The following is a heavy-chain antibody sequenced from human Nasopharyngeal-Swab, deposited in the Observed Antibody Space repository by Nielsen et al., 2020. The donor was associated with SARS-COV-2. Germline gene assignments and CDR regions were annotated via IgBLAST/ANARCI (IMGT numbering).Heavy chain of an antibody. CDR1: GGSISSNY. Sequence: SEILSPTCPVSGGSISSNYWSWIRQPPGKGLEWIGYIYYSGSTNYNPSLKSRVTISVDTSKNQFSLKLSSVTAADTAVYYCAFTVGGGREYWYFDLWVRGTLVTVSS. CDR3: AFTVGGGREYWYFDL. D-gene: IGHD2-15*01. CDR2: IYYSGST. V-gene: IGHV4-59*01. J-gene: IGHJ2*01.